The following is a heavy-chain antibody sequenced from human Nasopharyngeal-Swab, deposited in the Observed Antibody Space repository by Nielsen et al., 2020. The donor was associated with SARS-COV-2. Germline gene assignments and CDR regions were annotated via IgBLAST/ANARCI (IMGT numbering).Heavy chain of an antibody. CDR2: ISYTGST. J-gene: IGHJ4*02. V-gene: IGHV4-59*08. D-gene: IGHD3-22*01. CDR3: ARHPRYYDSSGYHFDY. CDR1: GGSISNYY. Sequence: SETLSLTCTVTGGSISNYYWSWIRRSPGKGLEWIGYISYTGSTNYNPSLKGRVTISVDTSKNQFSLNLSSVTAADTAVYYCARHPRYYDSSGYHFDYWGQGTLVTVSS.